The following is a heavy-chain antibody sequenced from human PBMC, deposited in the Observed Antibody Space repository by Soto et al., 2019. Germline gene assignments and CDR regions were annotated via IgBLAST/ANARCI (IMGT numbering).Heavy chain of an antibody. CDR3: ARWPDRYYYYGMDV. J-gene: IGHJ6*02. Sequence: QVQLVQSGAEVKKPGASVKVSCKASGYTFTSYDINWVRQATGQGLEWMGWMNPNSGNTGYAQKFQGRVTMTRNTSISTAYMELSSLRAEDTAVYYCARWPDRYYYYGMDVWGQGTTVTVSS. V-gene: IGHV1-8*01. CDR2: MNPNSGNT. CDR1: GYTFTSYD.